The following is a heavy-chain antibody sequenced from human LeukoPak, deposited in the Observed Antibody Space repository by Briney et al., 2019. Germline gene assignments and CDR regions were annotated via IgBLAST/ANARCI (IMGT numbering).Heavy chain of an antibody. CDR3: ARGRRGIPAAMVTKYNWFDP. J-gene: IGHJ5*02. CDR1: GGSISSSYYY. CDR2: IYSSGST. Sequence: PSETLSLTCTVSGGSISSSYYYWGWIRQPPGKGLEWIGSIYSSGSTYYNPSLKSRVTISVDTSKNQFSLKLTSVTAADTAVYYCARGRRGIPAAMVTKYNWFDPWGQGTLVTVSS. V-gene: IGHV4-39*07. D-gene: IGHD2-2*01.